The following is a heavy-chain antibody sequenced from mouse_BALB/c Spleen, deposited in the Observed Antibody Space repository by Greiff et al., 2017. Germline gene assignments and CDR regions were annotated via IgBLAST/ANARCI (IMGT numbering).Heavy chain of an antibody. J-gene: IGHJ3*01. CDR2: IDPENGNT. V-gene: IGHV14-1*02. CDR3: ARALQITTATAWFAY. CDR1: GFNIKDYY. D-gene: IGHD1-2*01. Sequence: EVQLQQSGAELVRPGALVKLSCKASGFNIKDYYMHWVKQRPEQGLEWIGWIDPENGNTIYDPKFQGKASITADTSSNTAYLQLSSLTSEDTAVYYCARALQITTATAWFAYWGQGTLVTVSA.